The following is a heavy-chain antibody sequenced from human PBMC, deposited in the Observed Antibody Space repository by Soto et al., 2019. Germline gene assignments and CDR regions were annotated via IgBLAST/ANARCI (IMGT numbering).Heavy chain of an antibody. Sequence: QVQLVESGGGLVKPGGSLRLSCAASGFTFSDYYMSWIRQAPGKGLEWVSYISSSSSYTKYADSVKGRFTISRDNAKNSLYLQMNSLRAEDTAVYYCARVSSGWYQNYFDYWGQGTLVTVSS. D-gene: IGHD6-19*01. CDR3: ARVSSGWYQNYFDY. CDR1: GFTFSDYY. CDR2: ISSSSSYT. J-gene: IGHJ4*02. V-gene: IGHV3-11*06.